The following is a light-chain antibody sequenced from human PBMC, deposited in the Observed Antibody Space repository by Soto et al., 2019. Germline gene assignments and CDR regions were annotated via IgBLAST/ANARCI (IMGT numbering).Light chain of an antibody. CDR3: CSLAGGDTWV. Sequence: QSALTQPASVSGSPGQSITISCTGTSSDVGSYGLVSWYQQHPGKAPKLIIYEVTKRPSGVSNRFSGSKSGNTASLTISGLQAEDEADYHCCSLAGGDTWVFGGGTKLTVL. J-gene: IGLJ3*02. CDR2: EVT. V-gene: IGLV2-23*02. CDR1: SSDVGSYGL.